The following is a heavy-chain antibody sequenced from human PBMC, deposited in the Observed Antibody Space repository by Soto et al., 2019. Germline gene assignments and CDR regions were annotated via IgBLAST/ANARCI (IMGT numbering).Heavy chain of an antibody. J-gene: IGHJ4*02. V-gene: IGHV3-23*01. Sequence: LRLSCAASGFTFSSYAMSWVRQAPGKGLEWVSAISGSGGSTYYADSVKGRFTISRDNSKNTLYLQMNSLRAEDTAVYYCAKDKMITFGGVIVTTCYFDYWGQGTLVTVS. D-gene: IGHD3-16*02. CDR3: AKDKMITFGGVIVTTCYFDY. CDR2: ISGSGGST. CDR1: GFTFSSYA.